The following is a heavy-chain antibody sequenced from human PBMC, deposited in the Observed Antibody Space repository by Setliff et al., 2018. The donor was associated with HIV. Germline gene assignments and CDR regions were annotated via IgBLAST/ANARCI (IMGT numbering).Heavy chain of an antibody. CDR3: ARDLVVVAPYYCFDP. V-gene: IGHV1-69*13. J-gene: IGHJ5*02. CDR1: GGTFSSYA. Sequence: GASVKVSCKASGGTFSSYAISWVRQAPGQGLEWMGGIIPIFGTANYAQKFQGRVTITADESTSTAYMELSSLRSEDTAVYYCARDLVVVAPYYCFDPWGQGTLVTVSS. CDR2: IIPIFGTA. D-gene: IGHD2-15*01.